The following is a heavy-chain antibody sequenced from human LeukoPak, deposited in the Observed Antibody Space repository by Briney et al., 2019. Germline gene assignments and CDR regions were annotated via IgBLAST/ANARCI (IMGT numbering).Heavy chain of an antibody. CDR1: GGSISSYY. CDR3: ARTWYYGSGSYYNLYYYYGMDV. J-gene: IGHJ6*02. Sequence: SEPLSLTCTVSGGSISSYYWSWIRQPPGKGLEWIGYIYYSGRTNYNPSLKSRVTISVDTSKNQFSLKLSSVTAADTAVYYCARTWYYGSGSYYNLYYYYGMDVWGQGTTVTVSS. D-gene: IGHD3-10*01. V-gene: IGHV4-59*08. CDR2: IYYSGRT.